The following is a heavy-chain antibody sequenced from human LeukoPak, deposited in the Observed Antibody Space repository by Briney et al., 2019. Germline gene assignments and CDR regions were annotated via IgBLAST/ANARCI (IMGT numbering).Heavy chain of an antibody. CDR2: ISSSSSYI. J-gene: IGHJ4*02. Sequence: GGSLRLSCAASGFTFSSYSMNWVRQAPGKGLEWVPSISSSSSYIYYADSVKGRFTISRDNSKNTLYLQMNSLRAEDTAVYYCAKSSDGGSYRSYYFDYWGQGTLVTVSS. CDR3: AKSSDGGSYRSYYFDY. V-gene: IGHV3-21*04. CDR1: GFTFSSYS. D-gene: IGHD1-26*01.